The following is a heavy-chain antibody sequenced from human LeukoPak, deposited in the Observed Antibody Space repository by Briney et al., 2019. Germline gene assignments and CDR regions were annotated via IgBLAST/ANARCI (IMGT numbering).Heavy chain of an antibody. D-gene: IGHD4-17*01. CDR2: ISYDGSNK. CDR3: AKFPVRNGDYEG. J-gene: IGHJ4*02. Sequence: PGGSLRLSCAASGFTFSSYGMHWVRQAPGKGLEWVAVISYDGSNKYYADSVKGRFTISRDNSKNTLYLQMNSLRAEDTAVYYCAKFPVRNGDYEGWGQGTLVTVSS. CDR1: GFTFSSYG. V-gene: IGHV3-30*18.